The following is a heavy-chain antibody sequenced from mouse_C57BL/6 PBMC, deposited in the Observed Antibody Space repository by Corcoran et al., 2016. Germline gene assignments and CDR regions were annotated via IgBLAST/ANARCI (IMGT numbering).Heavy chain of an antibody. D-gene: IGHD1-1*01. Sequence: QIQLQQSGPELVKPGASVKISCKASGYTFTDYYINWVKQRPGQGLEWIGWIYPGSGNTKYTETFKGKATLTVDTSSSTAYMQLSSLTSEDSAVYFCARGNYYGSSDGFDYWGQGTTLTVSS. CDR2: IYPGSGNT. CDR3: ARGNYYGSSDGFDY. J-gene: IGHJ2*01. V-gene: IGHV1-84*01. CDR1: GYTFTDYY.